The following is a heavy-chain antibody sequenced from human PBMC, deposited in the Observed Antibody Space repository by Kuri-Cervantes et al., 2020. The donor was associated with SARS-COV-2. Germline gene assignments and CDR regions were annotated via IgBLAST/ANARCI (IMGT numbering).Heavy chain of an antibody. CDR2: IYYSGRT. J-gene: IGHJ4*02. D-gene: IGHD3-3*01. CDR3: ARHLSAGFLEWLPPPYFDY. V-gene: IGHV4-39*01. CDR1: GGSISSSSYY. Sequence: SETLSLTCTVSGGSISSSSYYWGWIRQPPGKGLEWIGSIYYSGRTYYNPSLKSRVTMSVDTSKNQFSLKLSSVTAADTAVYYCARHLSAGFLEWLPPPYFDYWGQGTLVTVSS.